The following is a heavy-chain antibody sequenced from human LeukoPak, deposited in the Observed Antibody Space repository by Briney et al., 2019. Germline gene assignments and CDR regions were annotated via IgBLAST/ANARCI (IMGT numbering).Heavy chain of an antibody. CDR3: ARYSNYGDYYYYYMDV. V-gene: IGHV4-59*01. CDR2: IYYSGST. J-gene: IGHJ6*03. D-gene: IGHD4-11*01. Sequence: SETLSLTCTVSGGSISSYYWSWIRQPPGKGLEWLGYIYYSGSTNYNPSLKSRVTISVDTSKNQFSLKLSSVTAADTAVYYCARYSNYGDYYYYYMDVWGKGTTVTVSS. CDR1: GGSISSYY.